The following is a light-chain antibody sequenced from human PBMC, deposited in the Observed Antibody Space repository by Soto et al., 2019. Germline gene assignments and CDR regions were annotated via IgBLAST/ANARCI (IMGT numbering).Light chain of an antibody. CDR1: QSFGFK. CDR2: GXS. Sequence: ETVMTQSPATLGLSTGERSTVPXRARQSFGFKLVWYQQQPGXAPRXXXDGXSTRATGSPARFRGSGSGTEFTLTIDRLHSEDFAVYDFQQYKDRPPAFGGGTKVDIK. CDR3: QQYKDRPPA. J-gene: IGKJ4*02. V-gene: IGKV3-15*01.